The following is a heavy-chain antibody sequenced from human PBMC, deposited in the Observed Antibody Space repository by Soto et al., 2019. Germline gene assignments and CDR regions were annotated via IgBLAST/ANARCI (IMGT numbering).Heavy chain of an antibody. Sequence: SETLSLTCTVSGGSVRSDTHYWSWIRQPPGKRLEWIGFIYSSGSTNYNPPLKSRVTMSVDTSKNQFSLKLRSVIVADTAVYHCARFVRSCSGTTCYTRADVWGQGTTVVFSS. CDR3: ARFVRSCSGTTCYTRADV. V-gene: IGHV4-61*01. CDR1: GGSVRSDTHY. J-gene: IGHJ6*02. CDR2: IYSSGST. D-gene: IGHD2-2*02.